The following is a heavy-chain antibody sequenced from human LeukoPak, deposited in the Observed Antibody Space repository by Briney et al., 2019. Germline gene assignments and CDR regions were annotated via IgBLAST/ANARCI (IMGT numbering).Heavy chain of an antibody. J-gene: IGHJ4*02. CDR2: TSWEGGSS. Sequence: PGGSLTLSCAASGFPLDDFAMHWVRQAPGQGLEGVSGTSWEGGSSDYADSVKGRFVISRYNAKSALYLQMNSLRAEDTALYYCARGTSNYYGSGSFDYWGQGTLVTVSS. V-gene: IGHV3-9*01. D-gene: IGHD3-10*01. CDR1: GFPLDDFA. CDR3: ARGTSNYYGSGSFDY.